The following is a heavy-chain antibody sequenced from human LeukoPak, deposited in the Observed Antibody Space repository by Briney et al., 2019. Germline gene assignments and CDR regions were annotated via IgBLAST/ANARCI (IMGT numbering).Heavy chain of an antibody. CDR2: ISSSGSTI. J-gene: IGHJ4*02. Sequence: PGGSLRLSCAASGFTFSDYYMSWIRQAPGKGLEWVSYISSSGSTIYYADSVKGRFTISRDNSKNTLYLQMNSLRAEDTAVYYCAREYSSGWRGYFDYWGQGTLVTVSS. CDR3: AREYSSGWRGYFDY. D-gene: IGHD6-19*01. CDR1: GFTFSDYY. V-gene: IGHV3-11*04.